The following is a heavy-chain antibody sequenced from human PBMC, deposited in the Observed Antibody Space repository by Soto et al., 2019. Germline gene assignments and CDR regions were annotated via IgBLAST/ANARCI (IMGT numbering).Heavy chain of an antibody. V-gene: IGHV3-9*01. CDR2: ISWNSGSI. Sequence: LRLSCAASGFTFDDYAMHWVRQAPGKGLEWVSGISWNSGSIGYADSVKGRFTISRDNAKNSLYLQMNSLRAEDTALYYCAKDNGDGYNPGALDIWGQGTMVTVSS. D-gene: IGHD5-12*01. CDR1: GFTFDDYA. CDR3: AKDNGDGYNPGALDI. J-gene: IGHJ3*02.